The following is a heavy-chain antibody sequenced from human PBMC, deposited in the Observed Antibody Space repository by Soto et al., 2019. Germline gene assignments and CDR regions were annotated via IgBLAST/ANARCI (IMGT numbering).Heavy chain of an antibody. CDR1: GGSISSGGYY. J-gene: IGHJ4*02. Sequence: QVQLQESGPGLVKPSQTLSLTCTVSGGSISSGGYYWSWIRQHPGNGLEWIGYIYYSGSTYCNPSRNSRVTISVDTSKNKFSMKLSSVTAADTAVYYCARSSQSTVTTFAYWGQGTLVTVSS. CDR3: ARSSQSTVTTFAY. V-gene: IGHV4-31*03. CDR2: IYYSGST. D-gene: IGHD4-17*01.